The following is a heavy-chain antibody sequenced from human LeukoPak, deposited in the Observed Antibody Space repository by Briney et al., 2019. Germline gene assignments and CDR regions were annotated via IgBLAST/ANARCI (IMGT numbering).Heavy chain of an antibody. V-gene: IGHV3-23*01. CDR1: GFTFTSYS. Sequence: GGSLRLSCAASGFTFTSYSMNWVRQAPGKGLEWVSTISGGGGSTYYADSVKGRFTISRDNSKNTLYLQVNSLRAEDTAVYYCAKGGKWGVTPFDYWGQGTLVTVSS. CDR2: ISGGGGST. D-gene: IGHD1-26*01. J-gene: IGHJ4*02. CDR3: AKGGKWGVTPFDY.